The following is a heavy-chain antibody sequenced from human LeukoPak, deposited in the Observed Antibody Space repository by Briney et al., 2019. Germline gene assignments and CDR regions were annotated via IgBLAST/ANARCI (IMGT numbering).Heavy chain of an antibody. CDR2: IYYSGST. D-gene: IGHD5-18*01. CDR1: GGSISSYY. Sequence: SETLSLTCTVSGGSISSYYWSWIRQPPGKGLEWIGYIYYSGSTNYNPSLKSRVTISVDTSKNQFSLKLSSVTAADTAVYYCARGRGYSYGYHWFDPWGQGTLVTVSS. J-gene: IGHJ5*02. V-gene: IGHV4-59*01. CDR3: ARGRGYSYGYHWFDP.